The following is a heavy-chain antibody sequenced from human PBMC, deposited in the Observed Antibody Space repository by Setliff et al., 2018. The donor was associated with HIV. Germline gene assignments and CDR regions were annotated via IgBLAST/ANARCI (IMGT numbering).Heavy chain of an antibody. J-gene: IGHJ3*02. CDR2: INSASGGT. CDR3: ARDYLHVFDI. V-gene: IGHV1-2*02. Sequence: ASVKVSCKASGYTFTDYYIHWVRQAPGQGLEWMGWINSASGGTNYAQNFQGRVTVTRDTSINIAYVELNSLKSDDTAVYYCARDYLHVFDIWGQGTMVTVSS. CDR1: GYTFTDYY.